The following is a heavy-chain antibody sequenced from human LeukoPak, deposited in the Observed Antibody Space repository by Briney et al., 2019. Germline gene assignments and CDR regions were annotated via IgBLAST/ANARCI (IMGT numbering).Heavy chain of an antibody. J-gene: IGHJ4*02. V-gene: IGHV1-24*01. CDR1: GYTLTELS. CDR3: ARTRGAAYTRFDY. Sequence: ASVKVSCKVSGYTLTELSMHWVRQAPGKGLEWMGGFDPEDGETIYAQKLQGRVTMTTDTSTSTAYMELRSLRSDDTAVYYCARTRGAAYTRFDYWGQGTLVTVSS. CDR2: FDPEDGET. D-gene: IGHD3-10*01.